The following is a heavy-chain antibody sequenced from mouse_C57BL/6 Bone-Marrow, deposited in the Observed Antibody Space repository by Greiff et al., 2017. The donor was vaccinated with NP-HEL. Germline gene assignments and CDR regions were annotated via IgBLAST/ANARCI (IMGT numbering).Heavy chain of an antibody. CDR2: IHPNSGST. CDR3: ARKRDYDYDAFDY. Sequence: QVQLQQPGAELVKPGASVKLSCKASGYTFTSYWMHWVKQRPGQGLEWIGMIHPNSGSTNYNEKFKSKATLTVDKSSSTAYMQLSSLSSDDSAVYYCARKRDYDYDAFDYWGQGTTLTVSS. CDR1: GYTFTSYW. J-gene: IGHJ2*01. D-gene: IGHD2-4*01. V-gene: IGHV1-64*01.